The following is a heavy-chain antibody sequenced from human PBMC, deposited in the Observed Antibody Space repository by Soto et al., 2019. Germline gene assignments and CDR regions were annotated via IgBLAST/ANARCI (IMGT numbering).Heavy chain of an antibody. CDR1: GYSFTSSW. CDR3: VRVVLRYFDGFDY. CDR2: IYPGDSDT. V-gene: IGHV5-51*01. Sequence: GESLKISCTGFGYSFTSSWIGWVRQMPGKGQEWMGIIYPGDSDTRYSPSFQGQVTISADKSISTAYLQWSSLKASDTAMYYCVRVVLRYFDGFDYWGQGTLVTVSS. J-gene: IGHJ4*02. D-gene: IGHD3-9*01.